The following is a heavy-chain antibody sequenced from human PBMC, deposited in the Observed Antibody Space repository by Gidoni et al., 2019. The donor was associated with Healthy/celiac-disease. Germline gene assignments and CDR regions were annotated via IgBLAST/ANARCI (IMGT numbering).Heavy chain of an antibody. Sequence: QVQLVQSGAEVKKPGASVKVSCKASGYTFTGYYMHWVRQAPGKGLEWMGWINPNSGGTNYAQKFQGRVTMTRDTSISTAYMELSRLRSDDTAVYYCARTYYYDSSGYYIDYWGQGTLVTVSS. CDR2: INPNSGGT. J-gene: IGHJ4*02. CDR1: GYTFTGYY. CDR3: ARTYYYDSSGYYIDY. V-gene: IGHV1-2*02. D-gene: IGHD3-22*01.